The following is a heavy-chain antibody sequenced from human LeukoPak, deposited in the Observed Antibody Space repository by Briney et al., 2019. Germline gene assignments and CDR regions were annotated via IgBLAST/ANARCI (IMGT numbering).Heavy chain of an antibody. V-gene: IGHV3-11*05. D-gene: IGHD3-10*01. CDR2: INNSSTYK. J-gene: IGHJ4*02. Sequence: GGTLRLSCAASGFNLNDYFMSWIRQAPGKGLEWVSYINNSSTYKSYVDSVRGRFTISRDNTRKSLYLQMTSLRAEDTAVYYCARGRNYFGSGTLNDYWGQGTLVTVSS. CDR1: GFNLNDYF. CDR3: ARGRNYFGSGTLNDY.